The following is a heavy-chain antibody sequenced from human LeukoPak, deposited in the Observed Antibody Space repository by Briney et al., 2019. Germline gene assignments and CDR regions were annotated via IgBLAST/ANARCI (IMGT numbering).Heavy chain of an antibody. CDR1: RCTFSIHA. D-gene: IGHD5-24*01. V-gene: IGHV3-23*01. J-gene: IGHJ4*02. Sequence: PGASLRLSCAASRCTFSIHAVDWVRQAPGKGLEWVSSISGIGISIYYADSVKGRFTISRDNSKNMVYLQMNSLIAEDTAVYYCAKDMHGYDRPVDYWGRGTLVTVSS. CDR2: ISGIGISI. CDR3: AKDMHGYDRPVDY.